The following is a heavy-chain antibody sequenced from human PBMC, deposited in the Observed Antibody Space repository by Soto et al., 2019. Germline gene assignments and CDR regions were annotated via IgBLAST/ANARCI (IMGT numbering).Heavy chain of an antibody. CDR2: ILVGGST. J-gene: IGHJ3*02. V-gene: IGHV3-23*01. CDR3: AKATATGGGAFDI. D-gene: IGHD2-8*02. CDR1: GFTCSSYD. Sequence: PRRSLRLSCAASGFTCSSYDMSWVRQAPGKGLEWVSTILVGGSTHYPDSVKGRFTISRDNSKNTVFLQMNSLTAGDTAVYYCAKATATGGGAFDISGEGTMFTVSS.